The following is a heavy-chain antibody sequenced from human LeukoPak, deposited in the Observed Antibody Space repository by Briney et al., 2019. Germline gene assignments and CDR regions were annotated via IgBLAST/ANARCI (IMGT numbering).Heavy chain of an antibody. V-gene: IGHV4-4*09. D-gene: IGHD6-6*01. Sequence: SETLSLTCTVSGGSISSYYWSWIRQPPGKGLEWIGYIYTSGSTNYNPSLKSRVTISVDTSKNQFSLKLSSETAADTAVYYCAKSIAARPWWFDPWGQGTLVTVSS. CDR2: IYTSGST. CDR1: GGSISSYY. J-gene: IGHJ5*02. CDR3: AKSIAARPWWFDP.